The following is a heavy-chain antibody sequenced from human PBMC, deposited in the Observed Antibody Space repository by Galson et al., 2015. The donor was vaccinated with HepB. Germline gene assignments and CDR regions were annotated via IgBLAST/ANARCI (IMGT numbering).Heavy chain of an antibody. CDR2: ISSSSSYI. D-gene: IGHD3-9*01. Sequence: SLRLSCAASGFTFSSYSMNWVRQAPGKGLEWVSSISSSSSYIYYADSAKGRFTISRDNAKNSLYLQMNSLRAEDTAVYYCARDSPPTYYDILTPYYYYMDVWGKGTTVTVSS. CDR3: ARDSPPTYYDILTPYYYYMDV. V-gene: IGHV3-21*01. J-gene: IGHJ6*03. CDR1: GFTFSSYS.